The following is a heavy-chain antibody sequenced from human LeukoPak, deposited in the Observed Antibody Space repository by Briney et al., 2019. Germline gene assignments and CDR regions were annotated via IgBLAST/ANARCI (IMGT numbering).Heavy chain of an antibody. V-gene: IGHV3-23*01. J-gene: IGHJ3*02. D-gene: IGHD1-26*01. CDR3: ARDSGYAFDI. CDR2: ISGSGDTT. Sequence: GGSLRLSCAASGFTFSSYAMGWVRQAPGKGLEWVSTISGSGDTTYYADSVKGRFTISRDNSKNTLYLQMNSLRAEDTAVYYCARDSGYAFDIWGQGTMVTVSS. CDR1: GFTFSSYA.